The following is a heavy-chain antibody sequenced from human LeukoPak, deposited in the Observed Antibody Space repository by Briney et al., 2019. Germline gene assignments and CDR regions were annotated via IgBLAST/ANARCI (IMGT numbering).Heavy chain of an antibody. CDR3: ARGFGPTYDYIWGSYRPSAEYFQH. J-gene: IGHJ1*01. CDR2: ISAYNGNT. V-gene: IGHV1-18*01. Sequence: GASVKVSCKASGYTFTSYGISWVRQAPGQGLEWMGWISAYNGNTNYAQKLQGRVTMTRNTSISTAYMELSSLRSEDTAVYYCARGFGPTYDYIWGSYRPSAEYFQHWGQGTLVTVSS. D-gene: IGHD3-16*02. CDR1: GYTFTSYG.